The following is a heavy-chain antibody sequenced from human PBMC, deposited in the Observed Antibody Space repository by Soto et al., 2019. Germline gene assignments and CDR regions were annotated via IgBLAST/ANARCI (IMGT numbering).Heavy chain of an antibody. CDR1: GGSISSSSYY. Sequence: QLQLQESGPGLVKPSETLSLTCTVSGGSISSSSYYWGWIRQPPGKGLEWIGSIDYSGSTYYNPSLKSRVTISVDTSKNRFSLKLSSVTAADTAVYYCARLGVGAAYYFDYWGQGTLVTVSS. J-gene: IGHJ4*02. CDR2: IDYSGST. V-gene: IGHV4-39*01. CDR3: ARLGVGAAYYFDY. D-gene: IGHD2-15*01.